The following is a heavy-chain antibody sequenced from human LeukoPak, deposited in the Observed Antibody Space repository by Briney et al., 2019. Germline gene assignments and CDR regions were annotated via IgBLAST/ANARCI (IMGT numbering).Heavy chain of an antibody. CDR3: ARDFRFGESDSFDI. CDR1: GYTFTGYY. CDR2: INPNSGDT. D-gene: IGHD3-10*01. J-gene: IGHJ3*02. Sequence: ASVKVSCKASGYTFTGYYMHWVRQAPGQGLEWMGRINPNSGDTNFAQKFQGWVTMTRDTSISTAYMELRRLKSDDTAVYYCARDFRFGESDSFDIWGQGTMVTVSS. V-gene: IGHV1-2*04.